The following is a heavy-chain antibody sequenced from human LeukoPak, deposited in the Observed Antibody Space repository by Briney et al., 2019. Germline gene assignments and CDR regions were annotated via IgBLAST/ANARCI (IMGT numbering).Heavy chain of an antibody. CDR1: GYTFSNYY. V-gene: IGHV1-2*06. J-gene: IGHJ3*01. CDR2: INPNTGGA. Sequence: ASVKVSCKTSGYTFSNYYIHWLRQAPGQGREWMGRINPNTGGANYAQNFQGRVTMTRDTSTSTAYMDLSRLTSDDTTIYYCAITYSNNAFDVWGQGTVVTVSS. CDR3: AITYSNNAFDV. D-gene: IGHD2-15*01.